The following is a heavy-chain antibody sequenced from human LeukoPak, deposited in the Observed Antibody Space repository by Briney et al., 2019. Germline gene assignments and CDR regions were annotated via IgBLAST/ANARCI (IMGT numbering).Heavy chain of an antibody. V-gene: IGHV1-2*02. D-gene: IGHD3-16*02. CDR3: ARGFPFLYDYVWGSYRYPTSFFDY. Sequence: ASVKVSCKASGYTFTGYYMHWVRQAPGQGLEWMGWINPNSGGTNYAQKFQGRVTMTRDTSISTAYMELSRLRSDDTAVYYCARGFPFLYDYVWGSYRYPTSFFDYWGQGTLVTVSS. CDR2: INPNSGGT. CDR1: GYTFTGYY. J-gene: IGHJ4*02.